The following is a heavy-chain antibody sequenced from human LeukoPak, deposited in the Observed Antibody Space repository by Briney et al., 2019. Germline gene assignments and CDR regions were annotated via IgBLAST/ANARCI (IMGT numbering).Heavy chain of an antibody. J-gene: IGHJ4*02. Sequence: GGSLRLSCAASGLTFSSHWMHWVRQAPGKGLVWVSRITNDGSSTTYADSVKGRFTISRDNSKNTLYLQMNSLRAEDTAVYYCARSYYDSSGYSYYFDYWGQGTLVTVSS. CDR2: ITNDGSST. CDR3: ARSYYDSSGYSYYFDY. V-gene: IGHV3-74*01. D-gene: IGHD3-22*01. CDR1: GLTFSSHW.